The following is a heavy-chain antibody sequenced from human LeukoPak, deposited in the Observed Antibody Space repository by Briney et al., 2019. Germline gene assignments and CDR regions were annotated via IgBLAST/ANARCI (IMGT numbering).Heavy chain of an antibody. CDR1: GYTFTGYY. V-gene: IGHV1-2*02. CDR2: INPNSGST. J-gene: IGHJ4*02. D-gene: IGHD2-2*02. CDR3: ARDLPTVVPAAIFEGLDY. Sequence: GASVKVSCKASGYTFTGYYMHWVRQAPGQGLEWMGWINPNSGSTNYAQKFQGRVTMTRDTSISTAYMELSRLRSDDTAVYYCARDLPTVVPAAIFEGLDYWGQGTLVTVSS.